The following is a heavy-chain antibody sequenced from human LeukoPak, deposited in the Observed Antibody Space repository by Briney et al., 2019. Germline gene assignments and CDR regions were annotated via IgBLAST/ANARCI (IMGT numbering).Heavy chain of an antibody. CDR1: GFTFSNNW. Sequence: GGSLRLSCAASGFTFSNNWMHWVRQAPGKGLVWVSRISSDGSITSYADSVKGRFTISRDNAKNTLFLQMNSLRAEGTAVYYCARDLDSSAWYGDWGQGTLVTVSS. J-gene: IGHJ4*02. V-gene: IGHV3-74*01. CDR2: ISSDGSIT. D-gene: IGHD6-19*01. CDR3: ARDLDSSAWYGD.